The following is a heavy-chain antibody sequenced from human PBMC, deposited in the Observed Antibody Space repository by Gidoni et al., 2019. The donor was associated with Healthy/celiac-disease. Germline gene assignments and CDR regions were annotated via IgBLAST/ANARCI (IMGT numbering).Heavy chain of an antibody. J-gene: IGHJ4*02. CDR2: IADDGINK. D-gene: IGHD1-26*01. CDR1: GFTFSSYA. CDR3: ARDTQWELPSYFDY. Sequence: QVQLVESGGGVVQPGRSLRLSCAASGFTFSSYAMHWVRQGPGKGLEWVAFIADDGINKYYADSVNGRFTISRDNSKNTLYLQMNSLRAEDTAVYYCARDTQWELPSYFDYWGQGTLVTVSS. V-gene: IGHV3-30-3*01.